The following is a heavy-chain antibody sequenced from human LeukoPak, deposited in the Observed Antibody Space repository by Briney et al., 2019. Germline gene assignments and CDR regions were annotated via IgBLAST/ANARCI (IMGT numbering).Heavy chain of an antibody. CDR2: ISAYNGNT. CDR3: ARVSWELPRGYFDY. Sequence: GASVTVSCKASGYTFTSYGISWVRQAPGQGREWRGGISAYNGNTNYAQKLQGRVTMTTDTSTSTAYMELRSPRSDDTAVYYCARVSWELPRGYFDYWGQGTLVTVSS. CDR1: GYTFTSYG. V-gene: IGHV1-18*01. D-gene: IGHD1-26*01. J-gene: IGHJ4*02.